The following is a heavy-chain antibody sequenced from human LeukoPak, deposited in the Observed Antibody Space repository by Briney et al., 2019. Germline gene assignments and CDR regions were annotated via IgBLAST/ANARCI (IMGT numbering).Heavy chain of an antibody. CDR1: GGTFSSYA. V-gene: IGHV1-69*13. CDR2: IIPIFGTA. D-gene: IGHD6-6*01. J-gene: IGHJ5*02. Sequence: SVKVSCKASGGTFSSYAISWVRQAPGQGLEWMGGIIPIFGTANYAQKFQGRVTITADESTSTAYMELSSLRSGDTAVYYCARTVGSSSSVNWFDPWGQGTLVTVSS. CDR3: ARTVGSSSSVNWFDP.